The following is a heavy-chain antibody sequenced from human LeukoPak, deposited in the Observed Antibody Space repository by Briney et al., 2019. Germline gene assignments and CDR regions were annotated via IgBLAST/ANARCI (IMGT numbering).Heavy chain of an antibody. V-gene: IGHV3-48*03. Sequence: GGSLRLSCAASGFTFSSYEMNWVRQAPGKGLEWVSYISSSGSTIYYADSVKGRFTISRDNDKNSLYLQMNSLRAEDTAVYYCARDGDPNCSGGSCYFYYYYYGMDVWGKGTTVTVSS. CDR1: GFTFSSYE. J-gene: IGHJ6*04. CDR3: ARDGDPNCSGGSCYFYYYYYGMDV. D-gene: IGHD2-15*01. CDR2: ISSSGSTI.